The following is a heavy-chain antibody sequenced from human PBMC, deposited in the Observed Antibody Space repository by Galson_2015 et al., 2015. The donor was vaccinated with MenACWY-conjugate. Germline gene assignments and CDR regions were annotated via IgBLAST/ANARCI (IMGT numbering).Heavy chain of an antibody. J-gene: IGHJ4*02. Sequence: SLRLSCAASGFTFSSYGMSWVRQAPGKGLEWVSSVSATGSKIYYADSVKGRFTISRDNSKNTLYLQMNSLRAEDTAVYYCAKRISGWYGVGHWGPGTLVTVSS. CDR2: VSATGSKI. CDR3: AKRISGWYGVGH. V-gene: IGHV3-23*01. CDR1: GFTFSSYG. D-gene: IGHD6-19*01.